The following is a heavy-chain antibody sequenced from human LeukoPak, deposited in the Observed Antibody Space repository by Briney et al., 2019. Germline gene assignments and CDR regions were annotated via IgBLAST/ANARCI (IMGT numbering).Heavy chain of an antibody. V-gene: IGHV3-30-3*01. Sequence: QPGRSLRLSCAASGFTFSSYAMHWGRQAPGKGLEWVSVISYDGSNKYYADSVKGRFTISRDNSKNTLYLQMNSLRAEDTAVYSCARASGPFDYWGQGTLVTVSS. CDR2: ISYDGSNK. CDR1: GFTFSSYA. CDR3: ARASGPFDY. D-gene: IGHD3-10*01. J-gene: IGHJ4*02.